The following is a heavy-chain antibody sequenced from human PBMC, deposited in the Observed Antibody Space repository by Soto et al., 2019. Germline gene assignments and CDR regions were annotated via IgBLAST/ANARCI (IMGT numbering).Heavy chain of an antibody. CDR3: AREGDFSIND. J-gene: IGHJ4*02. D-gene: IGHD4-4*01. CDR1: GFILGDYA. V-gene: IGHV3-49*03. CDR2: IRSKAYGVTT. Sequence: EVQLVESGGGLIQPGRSLRLSCKASGFILGDYALSWIRQTPGKGLEWVGFIRSKAYGVTTEYAASVKGRFSISRDESKSIAYLQMNSLKTEDTAVYYCAREGDFSINDWGQGTLVTVSS.